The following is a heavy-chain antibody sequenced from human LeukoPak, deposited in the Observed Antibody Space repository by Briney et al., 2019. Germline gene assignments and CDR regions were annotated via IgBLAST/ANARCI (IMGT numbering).Heavy chain of an antibody. D-gene: IGHD1-14*01. V-gene: IGHV3-30*02. CDR3: ARATEPYYYYYYMDV. CDR1: GFTFSSYG. CDR2: IRYDGSNK. J-gene: IGHJ6*03. Sequence: PGGSLRLSCAASGFTFSSYGMHWVRQAPGKGLEWVAFIRYDGSNKYYADSVKGRFTISRDNSKNTLYLQMNSLRAEDTAVYYCARATEPYYYYYYMDVWGKGTTVTISS.